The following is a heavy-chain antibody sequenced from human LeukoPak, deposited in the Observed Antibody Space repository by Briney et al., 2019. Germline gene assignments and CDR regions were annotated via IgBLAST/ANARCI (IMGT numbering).Heavy chain of an antibody. D-gene: IGHD3-10*01. V-gene: IGHV3-23*01. J-gene: IGHJ6*03. CDR1: GFTFSSYA. CDR3: AKFEHYYGSGSYYRPYYYYYYMDV. Sequence: GGSLRLSCAASGFTFSSYAMSWVRQAPGKGLEWVPAISGSGGSTYYADSVKGRFAISRDNSKNTLYLQMNSLRAEDTAVYYCAKFEHYYGSGSYYRPYYYYYYMDVWGKGTTVTVSS. CDR2: ISGSGGST.